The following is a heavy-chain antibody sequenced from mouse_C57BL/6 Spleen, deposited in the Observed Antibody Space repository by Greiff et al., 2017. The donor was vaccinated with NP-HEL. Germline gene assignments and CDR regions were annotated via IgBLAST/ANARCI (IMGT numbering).Heavy chain of an antibody. V-gene: IGHV1-42*01. CDR1: GYSFTGYY. Sequence: VQLQQSGPELVKPGASVKISCKASGYSFTGYYMNWVKQSPEKSLEWIGEINPSTGGTTYNQKFKAKATLTVDKSSSTAYMQLKSLTSEDSAVYYCARRNYGNYDAYWGQGTLVTVSA. CDR3: ARRNYGNYDAY. J-gene: IGHJ3*01. D-gene: IGHD2-1*01. CDR2: INPSTGGT.